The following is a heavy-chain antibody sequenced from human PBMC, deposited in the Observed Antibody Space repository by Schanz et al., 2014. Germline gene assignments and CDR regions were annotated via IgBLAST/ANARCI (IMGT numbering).Heavy chain of an antibody. D-gene: IGHD3-16*01. Sequence: QVQLEQSGAEVKKPGSSVKVSCKASGGTFSSFGINWVRQAPGQGLEWLGWIRPDNGHTTYSQKVRDRVIFTTDTSANTAYMELRSLRSDDTAHYHRVRAPSRVVSFDLWGRGTLVTVSS. CDR3: VRAPSRVVSFDL. J-gene: IGHJ2*01. V-gene: IGHV1-18*01. CDR1: GGTFSSFG. CDR2: IRPDNGHT.